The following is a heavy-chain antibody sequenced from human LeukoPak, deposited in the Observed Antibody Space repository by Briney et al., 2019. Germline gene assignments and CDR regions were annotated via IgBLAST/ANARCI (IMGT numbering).Heavy chain of an antibody. Sequence: SETLSLTCTVSGGSISSYYWSWIRQPPGKGLEWIGFVSYSGSTSYRPSLKSRVTISVDTSKNQFSLRVTSVTAADTAVYYCARGGDYDWGAFDYWGQGTLVTVSS. V-gene: IGHV4-59*01. CDR3: ARGGDYDWGAFDY. J-gene: IGHJ4*02. CDR1: GGSISSYY. D-gene: IGHD3-16*01. CDR2: VSYSGST.